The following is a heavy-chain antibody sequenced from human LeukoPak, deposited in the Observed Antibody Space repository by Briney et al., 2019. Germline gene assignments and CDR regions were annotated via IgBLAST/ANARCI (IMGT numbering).Heavy chain of an antibody. CDR3: ARVQYSGYDYYFDY. D-gene: IGHD5-12*01. V-gene: IGHV4-4*07. Sequence: SETLSLTCTVSGGSISSYYWSWIRQPAGKGLERIGRIYTSGSTNYNPSLKSRVTMSVDTSKNQFSLKLSSVTAADTAVYYCARVQYSGYDYYFDYWGQGTLVTVSS. CDR1: GGSISSYY. CDR2: IYTSGST. J-gene: IGHJ4*02.